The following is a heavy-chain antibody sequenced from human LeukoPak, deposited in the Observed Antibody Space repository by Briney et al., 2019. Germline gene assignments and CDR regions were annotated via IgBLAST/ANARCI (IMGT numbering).Heavy chain of an antibody. CDR1: GGSIRNYY. Sequence: SETLSLTCTVSGGSIRNYYWSWIRQPPGMGLEWIGYVYNRGNTNYNPSLKSRLTISLDTSKNQLSLHLSSVTAADTAVYYCARLNPGWYFDLWGRGTLVTVSS. V-gene: IGHV4-59*08. CDR2: VYNRGNT. J-gene: IGHJ2*01. CDR3: ARLNPGWYFDL.